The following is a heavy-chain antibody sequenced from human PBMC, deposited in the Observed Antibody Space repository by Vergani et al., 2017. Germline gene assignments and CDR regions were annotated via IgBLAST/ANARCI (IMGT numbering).Heavy chain of an antibody. D-gene: IGHD2-15*01. Sequence: QVQLVQSGAEVKKPGASVKVSCKASGYTFTSYYMNWVRQAPGQGLEWMGIINPSGGSKSYAQKCQGRVTMTRDPATSTVYMELSSLRSDDTVVYYCARALGSSGGSCYSNGYWGQGTLVTVSS. CDR2: INPSGGSK. J-gene: IGHJ4*02. CDR3: ARALGSSGGSCYSNGY. V-gene: IGHV1-46*01. CDR1: GYTFTSYY.